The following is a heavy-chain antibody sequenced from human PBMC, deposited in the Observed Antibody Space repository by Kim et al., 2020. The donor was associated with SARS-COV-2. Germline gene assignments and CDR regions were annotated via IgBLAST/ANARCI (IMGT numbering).Heavy chain of an antibody. Sequence: GGSLRLSCEASGFTFSGHAMSWVRRAPGKGLEWVAGIRCSIPDTKYVDSVRGRFTISRDNSKNTLYLQMDSLRAEDTAVYYCARDMLYFLGRGYFDYWG. V-gene: IGHV3-23*01. CDR2: IRCSIPDT. J-gene: IGHJ4*01. D-gene: IGHD2-15*01. CDR1: GFTFSGHA. CDR3: ARDMLYFLGRGYFDY.